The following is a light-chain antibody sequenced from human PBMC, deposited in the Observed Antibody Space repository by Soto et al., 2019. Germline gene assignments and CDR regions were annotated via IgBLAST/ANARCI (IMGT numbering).Light chain of an antibody. V-gene: IGKV1-39*01. J-gene: IGKJ5*01. CDR3: QGCYCPPSCR. CDR1: PDMSNY. Sequence: DVQIKKTQSSLSASVGDRVTITCQASPDMSNYLNWYQQKPEKAPNRQSHDPFSLQSAVPARGSASGSSTSCTRTICSLQPVNLATDYCQGCYCPPSCRFGQGTRLEVK. CDR2: DPF.